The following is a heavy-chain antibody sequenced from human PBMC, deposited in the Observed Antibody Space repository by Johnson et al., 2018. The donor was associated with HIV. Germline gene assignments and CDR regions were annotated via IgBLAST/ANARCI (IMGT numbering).Heavy chain of an antibody. CDR2: ISYDGSNK. CDR3: ARVTLVLDI. Sequence: QMQLVESGVGVVQPGRSLRLSCAASGFTFSSYAMHWVRQAPGKGLEWVAVISYDGSNKYYADSVKGRFTISRDNSKNTLYLQMNSLRAEDTAMYYCARVTLVLDIWGQGTMVTVSS. J-gene: IGHJ3*02. V-gene: IGHV3-30*04. CDR1: GFTFSSYA. D-gene: IGHD4-23*01.